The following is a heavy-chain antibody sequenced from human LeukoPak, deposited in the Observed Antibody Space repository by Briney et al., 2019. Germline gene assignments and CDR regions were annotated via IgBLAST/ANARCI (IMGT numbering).Heavy chain of an antibody. CDR1: GGTFSSYA. CDR2: IIPILGIA. CDR3: ARDLLHCSGGSCYSDY. Sequence: ASVKVSYKASGGTFSSYAISWVRQAPGQGLEWMGRIIPILGIANYAQKFQGRVTITADKSTSTAYMELSSLRSEDTAVYYCARDLLHCSGGSCYSDYWGQGTLVTVSS. J-gene: IGHJ4*02. D-gene: IGHD2-15*01. V-gene: IGHV1-69*04.